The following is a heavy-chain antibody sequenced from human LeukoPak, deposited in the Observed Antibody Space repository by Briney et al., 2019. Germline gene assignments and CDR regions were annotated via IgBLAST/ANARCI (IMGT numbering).Heavy chain of an antibody. J-gene: IGHJ5*02. Sequence: ASVKVSCKTSGGTFSTSAITWVRQAPGQGLEWMGWISAYNGKTKYAQKLQGRVTMTTETSTSTAYMELRSLRSDDTAVYYCARARQQLVWANWFDPWGQGTLVTVSS. CDR2: ISAYNGKT. V-gene: IGHV1-18*01. CDR1: GGTFSTSA. CDR3: ARARQQLVWANWFDP. D-gene: IGHD6-13*01.